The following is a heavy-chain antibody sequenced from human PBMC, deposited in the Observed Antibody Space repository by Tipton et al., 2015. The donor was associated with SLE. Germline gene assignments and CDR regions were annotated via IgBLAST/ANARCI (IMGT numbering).Heavy chain of an antibody. J-gene: IGHJ3*02. Sequence: LRLSCTVSGGSISSYYWSWIRQPPGKGLEWIGYIYYSGSTNYNPSLKSRVTISADTSKNQFSLKLSSVTAADTAVYYCARGYGGKERAFDILGQGTMVTVSS. CDR1: GGSISSYY. V-gene: IGHV4-59*01. D-gene: IGHD4-23*01. CDR3: ARGYGGKERAFDI. CDR2: IYYSGST.